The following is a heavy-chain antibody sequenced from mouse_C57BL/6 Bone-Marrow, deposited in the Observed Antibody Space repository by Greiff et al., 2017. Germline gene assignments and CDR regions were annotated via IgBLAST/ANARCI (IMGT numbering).Heavy chain of an antibody. D-gene: IGHD2-1*01. CDR1: GFNINDSY. CDR2: IDPEDGDT. V-gene: IGHV14-1*01. J-gene: IGHJ3*01. CDR3: TTCYGNYAGGAN. Sequence: VQLVESGAELVRPGASVKFSCTASGFNINDSYMNWVKQRPEQGLEWIGRIDPEDGDTEYAPKFQGKATMTADTSSNTAYLQLSSLTSADTAVYYCTTCYGNYAGGANWGKGLWSLSLQ.